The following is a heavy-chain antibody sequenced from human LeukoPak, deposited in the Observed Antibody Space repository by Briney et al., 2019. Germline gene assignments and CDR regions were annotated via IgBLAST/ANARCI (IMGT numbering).Heavy chain of an antibody. CDR1: GFTFTNNW. CDR3: VRALGSPTADR. CDR2: IKSGGSEK. Sequence: PGGSLRLSCAASGFTFTNNWMSWVRQAPGKGLEWVANIKSGGSEKYYVDSVEGRFTISRDNAKNTVSLQMDSLRGEDTAVYYCVRALGSPTADRWGQGTLVTVSS. J-gene: IGHJ5*02. D-gene: IGHD3-16*01. V-gene: IGHV3-7*01.